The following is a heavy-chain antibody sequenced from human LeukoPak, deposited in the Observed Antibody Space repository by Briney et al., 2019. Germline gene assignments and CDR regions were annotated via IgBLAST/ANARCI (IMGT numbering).Heavy chain of an antibody. CDR3: ARAKVDNFKRWLQLKGEYYFDY. CDR1: GYTFTSYD. CDR2: MNPNRGNT. Sequence: ASVKVSCKASGYTFTSYDINWVRQATGQGLEWMGWMNPNRGNTGYAQKFQGRVTMTRNTSISTDYMELSSLRSEDTAVYYCARAKVDNFKRWLQLKGEYYFDYWGQGTLVTVSS. J-gene: IGHJ4*02. D-gene: IGHD5-24*01. V-gene: IGHV1-8*01.